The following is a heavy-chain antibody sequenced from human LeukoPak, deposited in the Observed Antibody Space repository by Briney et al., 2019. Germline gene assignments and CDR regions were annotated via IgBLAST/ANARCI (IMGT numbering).Heavy chain of an antibody. J-gene: IGHJ5*02. CDR1: GFTFSSYA. CDR3: ARCSGDTYNWFDP. Sequence: GGSLRLSCAASGFTFSSYAMSWVRQAPGKGLEWVSVIYSGGSTYYADSVKGRFTISRDNSKNTLYLQMNSLRAEDTAVYYCARCSGDTYNWFDPWGQGTLVTVSS. D-gene: IGHD6-19*01. V-gene: IGHV3-53*01. CDR2: IYSGGST.